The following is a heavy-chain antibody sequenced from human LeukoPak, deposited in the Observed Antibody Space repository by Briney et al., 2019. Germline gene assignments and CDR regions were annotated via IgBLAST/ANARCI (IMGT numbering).Heavy chain of an antibody. J-gene: IGHJ4*02. Sequence: ASVKVSFKVSGYTLTELSMHWVRQAPGKGLEWMGGFDPEDGETIYAQKFQGRVTMTEDTSTDTAYMELSSLRSEDTAVYYCATDPILAYCGGDCYRDYWGQGTLVTVSS. V-gene: IGHV1-24*01. CDR3: ATDPILAYCGGDCYRDY. CDR1: GYTLTELS. CDR2: FDPEDGET. D-gene: IGHD2-21*02.